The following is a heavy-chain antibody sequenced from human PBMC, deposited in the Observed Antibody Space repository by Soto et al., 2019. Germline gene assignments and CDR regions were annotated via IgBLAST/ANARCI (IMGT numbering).Heavy chain of an antibody. J-gene: IGHJ4*02. CDR3: VRGALLSSGWYMVPFDY. CDR1: GFSISNFG. D-gene: IGHD6-19*01. Sequence: QVQLVEYGGGVGQPGRSLRLSCVVSGFSISNFGMHWVRQAPGKGLEWVAVTSFDGSNIYYADSVKGRFTISRDNSKNTLYLQMNSLRGQDTAVYYCVRGALLSSGWYMVPFDYWGQGTLVTVSS. CDR2: TSFDGSNI. V-gene: IGHV3-30*03.